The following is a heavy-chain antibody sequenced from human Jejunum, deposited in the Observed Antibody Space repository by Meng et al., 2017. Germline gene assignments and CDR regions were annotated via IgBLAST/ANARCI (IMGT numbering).Heavy chain of an antibody. CDR2: ISYSGST. CDR3: ARHFSGSGTWFFDS. Sequence: QLQLQESGAGLVKASETLSLTCTVSGCSISGSYDYWGWIRQPPGKGLDWTGTISYSGSTYYNPSLTSRVTISMDTSKNQFSLKLSSVTAADTAVYYCARHFSGSGTWFFDSWGQGALVTVSS. V-gene: IGHV4-39*01. D-gene: IGHD3-10*01. J-gene: IGHJ4*02. CDR1: GCSISGSYDY.